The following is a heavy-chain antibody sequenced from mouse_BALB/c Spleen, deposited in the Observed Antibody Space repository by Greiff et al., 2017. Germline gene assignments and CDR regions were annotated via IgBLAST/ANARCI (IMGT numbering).Heavy chain of an antibody. Sequence: EVQGVESGPGLVKPSQSLSLTCTVTGYSITSDYAWNWIRQFPGNKLEWMGYISYSGSTSYNPSLKSRISITRDTSKNQFFLQLNSVTTEDTATYYCAREGGYYIAYWGQGTLVTVSA. V-gene: IGHV3-2*02. CDR1: GYSITSDYA. J-gene: IGHJ3*01. D-gene: IGHD2-3*01. CDR3: AREGGYYIAY. CDR2: ISYSGST.